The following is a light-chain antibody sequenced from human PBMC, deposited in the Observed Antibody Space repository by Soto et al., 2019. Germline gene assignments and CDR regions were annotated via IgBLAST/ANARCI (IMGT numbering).Light chain of an antibody. CDR3: SSYTTSSTYF. CDR1: SSDVGGYNY. Sequence: QSALTQPASVSGSPGQSITISCTGTSSDVGGYNYVSWYQQHPGKAPKLMIYEVSNRPSGVSYRFSGSKSGNTASLTISGLQAEDEADYYCSSYTTSSTYFFGTGTKLTVL. V-gene: IGLV2-14*01. CDR2: EVS. J-gene: IGLJ1*01.